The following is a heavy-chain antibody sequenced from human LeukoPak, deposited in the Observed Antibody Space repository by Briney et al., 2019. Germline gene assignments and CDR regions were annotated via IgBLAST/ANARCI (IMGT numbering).Heavy chain of an antibody. D-gene: IGHD4-17*01. J-gene: IGHJ1*01. CDR1: GGSISSYY. CDR3: ARGHGDYVAEYFQH. Sequence: SETLSLTCTVSGGSISSYYWSWIRQPPGKGLEWIGYIYYSGSTNYSPSLKSRVTISVDTSKNQFSLKLSSVTAADTAVYYCARGHGDYVAEYFQHWGQGTLVTVSS. CDR2: IYYSGST. V-gene: IGHV4-59*08.